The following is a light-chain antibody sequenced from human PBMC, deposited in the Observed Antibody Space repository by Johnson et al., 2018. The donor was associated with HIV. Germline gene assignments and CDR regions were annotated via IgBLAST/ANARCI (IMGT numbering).Light chain of an antibody. Sequence: SVLTQPPSVSAAPGQKVTISCSGSSCDIGNNYVSWHQKFPGAAPKVLIYENNKRPSGIPDRFSGSRSGTSATLGITGLQTGDEADYYCGPWDSSLSAFYVFGTGTKVTVL. CDR3: GPWDSSLSAFYV. CDR2: ENN. CDR1: SCDIGNNY. V-gene: IGLV1-51*01. J-gene: IGLJ1*01.